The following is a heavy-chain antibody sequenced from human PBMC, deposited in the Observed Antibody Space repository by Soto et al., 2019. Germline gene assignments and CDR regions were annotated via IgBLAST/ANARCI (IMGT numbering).Heavy chain of an antibody. Sequence: EASVKVSCKASGGTFSSYAISWVRQAPGQGLEWMGGIIPIFGTANYAQKFQGRVTITADESTSTAYMELSSLRSEDTAVYYCARWGAIVVVTATNDAFDIWGQGTMVTVSS. CDR3: ARWGAIVVVTATNDAFDI. CDR1: GGTFSSYA. D-gene: IGHD2-21*02. CDR2: IIPIFGTA. J-gene: IGHJ3*02. V-gene: IGHV1-69*13.